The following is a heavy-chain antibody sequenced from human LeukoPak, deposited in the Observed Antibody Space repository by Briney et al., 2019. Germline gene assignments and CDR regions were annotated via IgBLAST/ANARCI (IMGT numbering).Heavy chain of an antibody. CDR2: ISSSGSTI. Sequence: PGGSLRFSCAASGFTFSDYYMSWIRQAPGKGLEWVSYISSSGSTIYYADSVKGRFTISRDNAKNSLYLQMNSLRAEDTAVYYCARDRDADYVVDYWGQGTLVTVSS. CDR1: GFTFSDYY. D-gene: IGHD4-17*01. CDR3: ARDRDADYVVDY. J-gene: IGHJ4*02. V-gene: IGHV3-11*01.